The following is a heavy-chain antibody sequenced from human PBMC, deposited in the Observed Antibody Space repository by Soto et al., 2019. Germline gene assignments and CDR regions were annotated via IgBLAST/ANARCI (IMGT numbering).Heavy chain of an antibody. V-gene: IGHV3-53*01. CDR2: IYTGGTT. D-gene: IGHD1-1*01. CDR1: GFTVSSSNY. Sequence: EVQLVESGGGLIQPGGSLRLSCVVSGFTVSSSNYMSWVRQAPGKGLEWVSVIYTGGTTYYADSVKGRFTISRDNSKNTLYHQMNSMRAEETAVYYCHGYGYWGQGILVTVSS. CDR3: HGYGY. J-gene: IGHJ4*02.